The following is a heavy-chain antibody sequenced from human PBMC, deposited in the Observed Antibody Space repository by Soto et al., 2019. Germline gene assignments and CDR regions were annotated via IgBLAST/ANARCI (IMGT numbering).Heavy chain of an antibody. V-gene: IGHV3-74*01. D-gene: IGHD1-26*01. CDR3: TRDRGGNFYGGFDY. CDR1: GFTFNNYW. J-gene: IGHJ4*02. Sequence: GGSLRLSCAASGFTFNNYWRHWGRQAPGKGLVWVSRINIEGSTTDYADSVRGRFAISRDNAKNTLYLQINSLRDEDTAVYYCTRDRGGNFYGGFDYWGRGTRVTVSS. CDR2: INIEGSTT.